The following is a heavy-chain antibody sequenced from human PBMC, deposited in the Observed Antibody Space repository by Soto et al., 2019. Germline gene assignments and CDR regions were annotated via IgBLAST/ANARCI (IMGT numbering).Heavy chain of an antibody. CDR2: IIPIFGTA. CDR1: GYTFTSYG. J-gene: IGHJ4*02. V-gene: IGHV1-69*13. Sequence: ASVKVSCKASGYTFTSYGISWVRQAPGQGLEWMGGIIPIFGTANYAQKFQGRVTITADESTSTAYMELSSLRSEDTAVYYCAREARITMIDYYFDYWGQGTLVTVS. CDR3: AREARITMIDYYFDY. D-gene: IGHD3-22*01.